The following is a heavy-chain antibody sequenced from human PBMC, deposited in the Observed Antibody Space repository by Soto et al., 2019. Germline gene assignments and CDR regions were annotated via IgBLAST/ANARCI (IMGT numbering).Heavy chain of an antibody. D-gene: IGHD5-18*01. J-gene: IGHJ4*02. CDR3: ARDNGYSYGYTLDH. Sequence: SATLSITCTVSGGSISSYCWSWIRQPPGKGLEWIGYIYYSGSTNYNPSLKSRVTISVDTSKNQFSLKLSSVTAADTAVYYCARDNGYSYGYTLDHWGQGTLVTVS. CDR2: IYYSGST. CDR1: GGSISSYC. V-gene: IGHV4-59*01.